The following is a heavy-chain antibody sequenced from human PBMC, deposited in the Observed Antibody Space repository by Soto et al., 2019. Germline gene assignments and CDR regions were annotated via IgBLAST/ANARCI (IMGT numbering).Heavy chain of an antibody. CDR3: ARGTRRSWSAGMQV. CDR1: GFTFSSYS. D-gene: IGHD6-13*01. CDR2: ISSSSSYI. V-gene: IGHV3-21*01. J-gene: IGHJ6*02. Sequence: PGGSLRLSCAASGFTFSSYSMNCVRHSPGKWLEWVSSISSSSSYIYYADSVKGRFTISRDNAKNSLYLQMNSLRAEDTAVYYCARGTRRSWSAGMQVWGQGTTVIVSS.